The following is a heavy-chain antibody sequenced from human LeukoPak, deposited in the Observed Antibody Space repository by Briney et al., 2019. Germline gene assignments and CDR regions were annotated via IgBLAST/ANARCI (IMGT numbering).Heavy chain of an antibody. CDR1: GFTFSSYE. CDR3: TTELPYYYYMDV. J-gene: IGHJ6*03. V-gene: IGHV3-48*03. Sequence: GGSLRLSCAASGFTFSSYEMNWVRQAPGKGLEWVSYISSSGSTIYYADSVKGRFTISRDNAKNSLYLQMSSLKTEDTAVYYCTTELPYYYYMDVWGKGTTVTVSS. CDR2: ISSSGSTI. D-gene: IGHD2-21*02.